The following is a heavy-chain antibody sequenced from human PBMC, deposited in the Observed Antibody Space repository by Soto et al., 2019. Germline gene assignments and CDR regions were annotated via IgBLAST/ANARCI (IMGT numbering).Heavy chain of an antibody. CDR1: GGTFSSYA. CDR3: ARDMALGYGYTPEGDYYYGMDV. V-gene: IGHV1-69*01. J-gene: IGHJ6*02. D-gene: IGHD5-12*01. CDR2: IIPIFGTA. Sequence: QVQLVQSGAEVKKPGSSVKVSCKASGGTFSSYAISWVRQAPGQGLEWMGGIIPIFGTANYAQKFQGRVTINAHESTSTAYMELSSLRSEDTAVYYCARDMALGYGYTPEGDYYYGMDVWGQGATVTLSS.